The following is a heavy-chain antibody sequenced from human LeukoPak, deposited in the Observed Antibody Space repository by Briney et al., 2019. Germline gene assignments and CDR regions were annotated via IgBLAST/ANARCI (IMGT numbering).Heavy chain of an antibody. Sequence: PSQTLSLTCAISGDSVSSNSAAWNWIRQSPSRGLEWLGRTYYRSKWYHDYAVSVKSRITINSDTSTNQFSLQLNSVTPEDTAVYYCATQLIIESGGLDVWGQGTMVTVSS. J-gene: IGHJ6*02. CDR1: GDSVSSNSAA. CDR2: TYYRSKWYH. D-gene: IGHD3-9*01. V-gene: IGHV6-1*01. CDR3: ATQLIIESGGLDV.